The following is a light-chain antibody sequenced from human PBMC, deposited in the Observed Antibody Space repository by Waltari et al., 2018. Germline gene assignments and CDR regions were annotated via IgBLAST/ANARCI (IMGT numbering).Light chain of an antibody. Sequence: EIVLTQSQGTLSLSPGESAILSCMASQSVGDNDLAWYQQKPGQAPRLLIDGASFRAAGIPDRFSGSGSGTDFSLTIYGLEPEDFAVYFCQQYTTSPPTFGGGTKVGIK. CDR2: GAS. V-gene: IGKV3-20*01. CDR1: QSVGDND. J-gene: IGKJ4*01. CDR3: QQYTTSPPT.